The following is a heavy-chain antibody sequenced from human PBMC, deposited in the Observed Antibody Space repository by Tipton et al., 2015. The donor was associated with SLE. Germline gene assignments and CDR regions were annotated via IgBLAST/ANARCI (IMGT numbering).Heavy chain of an antibody. CDR2: ISTSGST. J-gene: IGHJ6*03. D-gene: IGHD3-3*01. V-gene: IGHV4-4*07. Sequence: GLVKPSETLSLTCTVSGGSISSYYWNWIRQAAGKGLEWIGRISTSGSTKYNPSFKSRVTLSLDTSKNQFSLKLTSVTAADTAVYYCARGYPYNALWSGQSKGSLNYMDVWGKGTTVTVSS. CDR1: GGSISSYY. CDR3: ARGYPYNALWSGQSKGSLNYMDV.